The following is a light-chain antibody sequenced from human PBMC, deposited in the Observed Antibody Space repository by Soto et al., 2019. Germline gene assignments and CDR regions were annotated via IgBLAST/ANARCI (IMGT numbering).Light chain of an antibody. CDR1: QSVSSY. J-gene: IGKJ1*01. V-gene: IGKV3-11*01. Sequence: EIVLTQSPATLSLSPGERATLSCRASQSVSSYLAWYQQKPGQAPRLLIYDASNRATGIPARFSGSGSGTDFTLTISSLEPEDFAVYYCQQRSNWPPWTFGQGTMGDIK. CDR3: QQRSNWPPWT. CDR2: DAS.